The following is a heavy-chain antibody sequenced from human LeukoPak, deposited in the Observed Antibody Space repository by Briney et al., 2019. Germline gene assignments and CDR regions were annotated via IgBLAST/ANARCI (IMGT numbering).Heavy chain of an antibody. V-gene: IGHV1-69*05. CDR1: GGTFSSYA. CDR2: LIPIFGTA. CDR3: ARSGYYESSEPAFDI. D-gene: IGHD3-22*01. Sequence: ASVKVSCKASGGTFSSYAISWVRHAPGQGLEGLGGLIPIFGTANYAQKFQGRVTITTDESTSTAYMELSSLRSGDTAVYYCARSGYYESSEPAFDIWGQGRMVAVSS. J-gene: IGHJ3*02.